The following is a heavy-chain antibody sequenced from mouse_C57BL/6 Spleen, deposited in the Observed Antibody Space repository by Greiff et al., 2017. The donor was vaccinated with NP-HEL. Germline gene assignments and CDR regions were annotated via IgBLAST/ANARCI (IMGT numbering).Heavy chain of an antibody. V-gene: IGHV1-55*01. Sequence: VQLQQPGAELVKPGASVKMSCKASGYTFTSYWITWVKQRPGQGLEWIGDIYPGSGSTNYNEKFKSKATLTVDTSSSTAYMQLSSLTSEDSAVYYCARGISITTVVANPYYAMDYWGQGTSVTVSS. CDR2: IYPGSGST. J-gene: IGHJ4*01. D-gene: IGHD1-1*01. CDR1: GYTFTSYW. CDR3: ARGISITTVVANPYYAMDY.